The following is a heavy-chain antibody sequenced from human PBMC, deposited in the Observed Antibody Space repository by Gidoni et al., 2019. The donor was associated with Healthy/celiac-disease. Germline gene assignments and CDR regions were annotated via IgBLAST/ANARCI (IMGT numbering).Heavy chain of an antibody. CDR1: GYTFTSYY. Sequence: QVQLVQSGAEVKKPGASVKVSCKASGYTFTSYYMHWVRQAPGQGLEWMGIINPSGGSTSYAQKFQGRVTMTRDTSTSTVYMELSSLRSEDTAVYYCARDRARVAVAGTYYYYGMDVWGQGTTVTVSS. CDR3: ARDRARVAVAGTYYYYGMDV. D-gene: IGHD6-19*01. V-gene: IGHV1-46*03. J-gene: IGHJ6*02. CDR2: INPSGGST.